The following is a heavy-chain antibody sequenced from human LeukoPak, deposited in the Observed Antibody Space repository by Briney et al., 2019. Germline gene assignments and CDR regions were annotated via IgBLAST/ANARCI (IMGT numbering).Heavy chain of an antibody. J-gene: IGHJ4*02. Sequence: GGSLRLSCAASGFTFSTYWMSWVRQAGGKGLEGVAKIKQDGSDKLYVDSVKGRFTISRDNANTSMYLQMSSLRAEDTAIYYCARVLPVASRDYWGQGTLVTVSS. V-gene: IGHV3-7*01. CDR1: GFTFSTYW. CDR3: ARVLPVASRDY. CDR2: IKQDGSDK. D-gene: IGHD2-2*01.